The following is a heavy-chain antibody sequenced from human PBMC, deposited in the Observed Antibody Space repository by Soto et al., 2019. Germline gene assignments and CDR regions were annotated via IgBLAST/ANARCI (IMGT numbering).Heavy chain of an antibody. V-gene: IGHV4-34*01. Sequence: SETLSLTCAVYGGSFSGYYWSWIRQPPGKGLEWIGEINHSGSTNYNPSLKSRVTISVDTSKNQFSLKLSSVTAADTAVYYCARIAAAGYYFDYWGQGTLVTVSS. J-gene: IGHJ4*02. CDR1: GGSFSGYY. D-gene: IGHD6-13*01. CDR2: INHSGST. CDR3: ARIAAAGYYFDY.